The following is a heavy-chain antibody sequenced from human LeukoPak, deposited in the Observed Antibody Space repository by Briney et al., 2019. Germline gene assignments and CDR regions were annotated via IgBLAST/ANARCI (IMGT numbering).Heavy chain of an antibody. V-gene: IGHV4-4*07. D-gene: IGHD1-1*01. Sequence: SETLSLTCTVSGGSISGYYWSWIRQPAGKGLECIGRIYSSGSTNYNPSLKSRLTMSVDTSKNQFSLKLSSVTAADTAVYYCARVGGTATTGYYYMDVWGKGTTVTVSS. CDR3: ARVGGTATTGYYYMDV. CDR1: GGSISGYY. CDR2: IYSSGST. J-gene: IGHJ6*03.